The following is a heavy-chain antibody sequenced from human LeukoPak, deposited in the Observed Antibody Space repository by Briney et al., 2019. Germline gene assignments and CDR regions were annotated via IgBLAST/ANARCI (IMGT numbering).Heavy chain of an antibody. V-gene: IGHV4-59*01. CDR1: GGSIRSYY. CDR2: IYYSGST. CDR3: ARVLPYSSGWGVDH. J-gene: IGHJ4*02. Sequence: PSETLSVTCTVSGGSIRSYYWSWIRQPPGKGLEWIGYIYYSGSTNYNPSLKSRVTISVDTSRNQFSLNVSSVTAADTAVYYCARVLPYSSGWGVDHWGQGTLVTVSS. D-gene: IGHD6-19*01.